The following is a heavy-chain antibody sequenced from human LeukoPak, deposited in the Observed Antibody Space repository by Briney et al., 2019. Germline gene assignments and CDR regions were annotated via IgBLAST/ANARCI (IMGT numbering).Heavy chain of an antibody. V-gene: IGHV4-39*07. CDR2: IYYSGST. Sequence: SETLSLTCTVSGGSISSSSYYWGWIRQPPGKGLEWIGSIYYSGSTYYNPSLKSRVTISVDTSKNQFSLKLSSVTAADTAVYYCARDPSGYCSGGSCYSFWFDPWGQGTLVTVSS. D-gene: IGHD2-15*01. J-gene: IGHJ5*02. CDR3: ARDPSGYCSGGSCYSFWFDP. CDR1: GGSISSSSYY.